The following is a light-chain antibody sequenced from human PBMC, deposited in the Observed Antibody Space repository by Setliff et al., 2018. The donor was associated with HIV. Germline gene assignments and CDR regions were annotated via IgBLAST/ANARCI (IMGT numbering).Light chain of an antibody. J-gene: IGLJ1*01. CDR1: SSDVGRYNL. CDR2: QAT. Sequence: QSALTQPASVSGSPGQSITISCTGTSSDVGRYNLISWYQQHPGKAPKLMIYQATKRPSGVSNRFSGSKSGNTASLTISGLQAEDEADYYCCSNTGSNTYVFGTGTKVTVL. CDR3: CSNTGSNTYV. V-gene: IGLV2-23*01.